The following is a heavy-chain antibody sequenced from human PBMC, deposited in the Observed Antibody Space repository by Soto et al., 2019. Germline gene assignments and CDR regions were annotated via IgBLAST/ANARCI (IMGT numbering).Heavy chain of an antibody. V-gene: IGHV3-15*01. Sequence: PGGSLRLSCAASGFTFSNAWMSWVRQAPGEGLEWVGRIKSKTDGGTTDYAAPVKGRFTISRDDSKNTLYLQMNSLKTEDTAVYYCTTGVVVPAATSDYYYYYGMDVWGQGTTVTVSS. CDR2: IKSKTDGGTT. D-gene: IGHD2-2*01. J-gene: IGHJ6*02. CDR3: TTGVVVPAATSDYYYYYGMDV. CDR1: GFTFSNAW.